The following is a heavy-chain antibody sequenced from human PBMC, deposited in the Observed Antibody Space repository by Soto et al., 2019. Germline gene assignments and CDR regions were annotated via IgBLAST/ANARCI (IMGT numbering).Heavy chain of an antibody. CDR3: ARDPIVATISLDY. CDR2: INPDGSST. Sequence: GGSLRLSCAASGFTFSSYWMHWVCQVPGKGLVWVSHINPDGSSTNYADSVKGRFTISRDNAKNTLYLQMNSLRAEDTAVYYCARDPIVATISLDYWGQGTLVTVSS. D-gene: IGHD5-12*01. CDR1: GFTFSSYW. J-gene: IGHJ4*02. V-gene: IGHV3-74*01.